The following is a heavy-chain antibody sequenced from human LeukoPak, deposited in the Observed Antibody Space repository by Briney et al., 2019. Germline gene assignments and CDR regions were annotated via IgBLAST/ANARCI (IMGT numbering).Heavy chain of an antibody. CDR1: GFSVSSNY. V-gene: IGHV3-53*01. CDR2: IYSGGTT. Sequence: PGGSLRLSCAASGFSVSSNYMSWVRQAPGKGLEWVSVIYSGGTTDYADSVKGRFTISRDNSKNTLYLQMNSLRPEDTAVYYCARGGGSHTDHPSYGLDVRGQGNRVTVSS. J-gene: IGHJ6*02. CDR3: ARGGGSHTDHPSYGLDV. D-gene: IGHD1-26*01.